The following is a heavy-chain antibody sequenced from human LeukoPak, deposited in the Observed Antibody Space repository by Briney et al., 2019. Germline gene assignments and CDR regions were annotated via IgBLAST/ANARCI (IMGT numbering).Heavy chain of an antibody. J-gene: IGHJ3*02. CDR2: IYYSGST. CDR1: GGSISTYY. Sequence: SETLSLTCTVSGGSISTYYWTWIRQPPGKGLEWIGYIYYSGSTNYNPSLKSRVTISVDTSKNQFSLKLSSVTAADTAVYYCARVYGSGYDFRGAFDIWGQGTMVAVSS. V-gene: IGHV4-59*01. CDR3: ARVYGSGYDFRGAFDI. D-gene: IGHD5-12*01.